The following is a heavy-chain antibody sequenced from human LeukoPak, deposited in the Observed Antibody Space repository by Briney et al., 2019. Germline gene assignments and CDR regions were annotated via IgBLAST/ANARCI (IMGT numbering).Heavy chain of an antibody. CDR3: ARCGYSGYDYDY. CDR1: GGSISSSNW. Sequence: SETLSLTCAVSGGSISSSNWWSWVRQPPGKGLEWIGEIYHSGSTIYNPSLKSRVTISVDKSKNQFSLKLSSVTAADTAVYYCARCGYSGYDYDYWGQGTLVTVSS. D-gene: IGHD5-12*01. J-gene: IGHJ4*02. CDR2: IYHSGST. V-gene: IGHV4-4*02.